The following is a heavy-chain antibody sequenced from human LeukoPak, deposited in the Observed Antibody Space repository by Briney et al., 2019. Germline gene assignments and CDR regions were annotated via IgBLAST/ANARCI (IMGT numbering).Heavy chain of an antibody. V-gene: IGHV4-34*01. Sequence: SETLSLTCAVYGGSFSGYYWSWIRQPPGKGLEWIGEINHSGSTNYNPSLKSRVTISVDTSKNQFSLKLSSVTAADTAVYYCARGIYGDFDYWGQGTLVTVSS. CDR2: INHSGST. D-gene: IGHD4-17*01. J-gene: IGHJ4*02. CDR1: GGSFSGYY. CDR3: ARGIYGDFDY.